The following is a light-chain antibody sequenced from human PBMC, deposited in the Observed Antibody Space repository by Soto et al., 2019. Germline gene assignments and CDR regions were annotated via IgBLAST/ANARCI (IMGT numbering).Light chain of an antibody. J-gene: IGLJ1*01. CDR1: SSNIGDNY. Sequence: QSVLTQPPSVSAAPGQKVTISCSGSSSNIGDNYVSWYQHLPGTAPKLLIYDNNKRPSGITDRFSGSKSGTSATLGITGLQTGDEADYYCGTWDSSLSADVFGTGTKLTVL. CDR3: GTWDSSLSADV. V-gene: IGLV1-51*01. CDR2: DNN.